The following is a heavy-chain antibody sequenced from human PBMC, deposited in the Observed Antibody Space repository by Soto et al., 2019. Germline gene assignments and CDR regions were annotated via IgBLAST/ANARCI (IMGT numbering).Heavy chain of an antibody. V-gene: IGHV1-2*04. Sequence: QVQLVQSGAEVKKPGASVKVSCKASGYTFTGYYMHWVRQAPGQGLEWMGWINPNSAGTNYAKKSQGWVTMTRDTSISTAYMEQSRLRYDATAVYYWARGNQLLWWDHGMDDWGQGTTVTVSS. CDR2: INPNSAGT. J-gene: IGHJ6*02. D-gene: IGHD2-2*01. CDR1: GYTFTGYY. CDR3: ARGNQLLWWDHGMDD.